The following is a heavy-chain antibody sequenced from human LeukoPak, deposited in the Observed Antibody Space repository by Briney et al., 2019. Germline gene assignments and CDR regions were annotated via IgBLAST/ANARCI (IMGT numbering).Heavy chain of an antibody. V-gene: IGHV1-69*13. CDR3: ASWALGYSSYYFDY. Sequence: ASVKVSCKASGGTFSSYAISWVRQAPGQGLEWMGGIIPIFGTANYAQKFQGRVTITADESTSTAYMELSSLRSEDTAVYYCASWALGYSSYYFDYWGQGTLVTVSS. D-gene: IGHD3-22*01. CDR2: IIPIFGTA. CDR1: GGTFSSYA. J-gene: IGHJ4*02.